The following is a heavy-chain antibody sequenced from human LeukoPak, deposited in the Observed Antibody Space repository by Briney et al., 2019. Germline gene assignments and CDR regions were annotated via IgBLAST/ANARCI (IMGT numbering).Heavy chain of an antibody. V-gene: IGHV4-59*11. CDR1: ADSFSSHY. CDR3: ARDLVTVTKGFDI. J-gene: IGHJ3*02. CDR2: ISYIGST. D-gene: IGHD4-17*01. Sequence: SETLSLTCAVSADSFSSHYWTWIRQPPGKGLEWIGYISYIGSTTYNPSLKSRVTISIDTSKNQFSLKLSSVTAADTAVYYCARDLVTVTKGFDIWGQGTMVSVSS.